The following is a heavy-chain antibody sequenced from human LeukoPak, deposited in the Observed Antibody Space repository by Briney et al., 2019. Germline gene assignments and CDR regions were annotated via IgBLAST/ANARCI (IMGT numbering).Heavy chain of an antibody. V-gene: IGHV3-73*01. D-gene: IGHD1/OR15-1a*01. CDR1: GFTFSGSA. CDR3: VRGSQQHSR. Sequence: GGYLRLSCAASGFTFSGSAMHWLRQASGKGLEWVGRIRSKANNYATAYAASVKGRFTISRDNARKSVYLQMNSLRVEDTAIYYCVRGSQQHSRWGQGTLVTVSS. J-gene: IGHJ3*01. CDR2: IRSKANNYAT.